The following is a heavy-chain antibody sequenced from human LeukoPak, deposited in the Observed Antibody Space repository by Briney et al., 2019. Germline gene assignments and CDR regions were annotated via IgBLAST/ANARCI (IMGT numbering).Heavy chain of an antibody. D-gene: IGHD1-26*01. V-gene: IGHV3-30*02. CDR1: GFTFSSYG. CDR3: AKEGEWELPGAVDI. J-gene: IGHJ3*02. Sequence: GGSLRLSCAASGFTFSSYGMHWVRQAPGKGLEWVAFIRYDGSNKYYADSVKGRFTISRDNSKNTLYLQMNSLRAEDTAVYYCAKEGEWELPGAVDIWGQGTMVTVSS. CDR2: IRYDGSNK.